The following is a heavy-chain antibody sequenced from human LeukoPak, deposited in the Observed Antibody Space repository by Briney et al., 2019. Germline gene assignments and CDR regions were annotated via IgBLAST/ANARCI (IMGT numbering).Heavy chain of an antibody. CDR2: ISYDGSNK. CDR3: AKEQNSGIGAAGTLL. D-gene: IGHD6-13*01. CDR1: GFTFSSYA. J-gene: IGHJ4*02. V-gene: IGHV3-30*04. Sequence: GGSLRLSCAASGFTFSSYAMHWVRQAPGKGLEWVAVISYDGSNKYYADSVKGRFTISRDNSKNTLYLQMNSLRAEDTAVYYCAKEQNSGIGAAGTLLWGQGTLVTVSS.